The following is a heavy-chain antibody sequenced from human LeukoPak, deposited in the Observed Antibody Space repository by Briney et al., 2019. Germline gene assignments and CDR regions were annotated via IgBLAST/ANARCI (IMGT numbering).Heavy chain of an antibody. V-gene: IGHV4-34*01. D-gene: IGHD3-9*01. J-gene: IGHJ4*02. CDR3: ARSQRQYDILTGYYYYFDY. CDR1: GGSFSGYY. Sequence: PSETLSLTCAVYGGSFSGYYWSWIRQPPGKGLEWLGEINHSGSTNYNPSLKSRVTISVDTSKNQFSLKLSSVTAADTAVYYCARSQRQYDILTGYYYYFDYWGQGTLVTVSS. CDR2: INHSGST.